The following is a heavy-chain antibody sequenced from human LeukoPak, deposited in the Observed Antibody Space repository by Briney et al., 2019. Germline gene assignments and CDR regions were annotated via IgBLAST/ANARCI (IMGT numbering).Heavy chain of an antibody. V-gene: IGHV3-7*04. J-gene: IGHJ4*02. CDR2: IKQDGSEK. D-gene: IGHD5-12*01. CDR1: GFIFRRYW. CDR3: ARVLTGGYGTVYYFDY. Sequence: PGGSLRLSCAASGFIFRRYWMTWVRQAPGKGLEWVANIKQDGSEKYYVDSVKGRFTISRDNAKNSLYLQMNSLRAEDTAVYYCARVLTGGYGTVYYFDYWGQGTLVTVSS.